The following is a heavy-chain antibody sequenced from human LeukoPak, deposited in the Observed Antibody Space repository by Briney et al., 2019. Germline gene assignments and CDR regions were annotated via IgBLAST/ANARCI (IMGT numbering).Heavy chain of an antibody. CDR2: MNPNSGNT. CDR1: GYTFTNYH. D-gene: IGHD3-22*01. CDR3: TVQSDYDSSGYYYI. Sequence: ASVKVSCKASGYTFTNYHINWVRQATGQGLEWMGWMNPNSGNTGYAQKFQGRVTITRNTSISTAYMELSSLRSEDTAVYYCTVQSDYDSSGYYYIWGQGTLVTVSS. J-gene: IGHJ4*02. V-gene: IGHV1-8*03.